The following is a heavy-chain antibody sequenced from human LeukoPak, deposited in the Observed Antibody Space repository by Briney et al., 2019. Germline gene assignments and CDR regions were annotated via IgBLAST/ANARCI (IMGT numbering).Heavy chain of an antibody. CDR2: IYHSGST. CDR1: GGSISSGGYS. V-gene: IGHV4-30-2*01. Sequence: PSETLSLTCAVSGGSISSGGYSWSWIRQPPGKGLEWIGYIYHSGSTYYNPSLKSRVTISVDKSKNQFSLKLSSVTAADTAVYYCARVPYSSSAFDYWGQGTLVTVSS. D-gene: IGHD6-6*01. J-gene: IGHJ4*02. CDR3: ARVPYSSSAFDY.